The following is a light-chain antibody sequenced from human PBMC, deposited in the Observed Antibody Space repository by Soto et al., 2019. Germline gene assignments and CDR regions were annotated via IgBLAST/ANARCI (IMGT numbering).Light chain of an antibody. CDR3: QQYDSVFT. CDR2: GAS. J-gene: IGKJ5*01. Sequence: DIQMTQSPSSLSASVGDRVTITCQASQGITNYLNWYQQKPGKAPNLLIYGASNLETGVPSRFSGSGSGTDFTFTISSLQAEDIGTYFCQQYDSVFTFGQGTRLEIK. CDR1: QGITNY. V-gene: IGKV1-33*01.